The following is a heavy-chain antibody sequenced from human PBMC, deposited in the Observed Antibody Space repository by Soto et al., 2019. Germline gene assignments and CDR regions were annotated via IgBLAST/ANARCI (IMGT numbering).Heavy chain of an antibody. V-gene: IGHV3-21*01. CDR3: ARDGEATVTTSYYYYYGMDV. J-gene: IGHJ6*02. Sequence: GGSLRLSCAASGFTFSSYSMNWVRQAPGKGLEWVSSISSSSSYIYYADSVKGRFTISRDNAKNSLYLQMNSLRAEDTAVYYCARDGEATVTTSYYYYYGMDVWGQGTTVSVSS. CDR2: ISSSSSYI. CDR1: GFTFSSYS. D-gene: IGHD4-4*01.